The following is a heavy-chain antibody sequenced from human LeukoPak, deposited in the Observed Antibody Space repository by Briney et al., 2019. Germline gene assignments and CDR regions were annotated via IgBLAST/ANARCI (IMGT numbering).Heavy chain of an antibody. CDR3: ARVDTSEYYLDV. CDR1: GFTFSRYS. V-gene: IGHV3-21*01. CDR2: IRGSSAYT. J-gene: IGHJ6*03. D-gene: IGHD2/OR15-2a*01. Sequence: GGSLRLSCAASGFTFSRYSMNWVRQAPGKGLEWVAFIRGSSAYTHYADSVKGRVTISRDNHRNSLYLRMDSLRAEDTAVYYCARVDTSEYYLDVWGKGTTVIVSS.